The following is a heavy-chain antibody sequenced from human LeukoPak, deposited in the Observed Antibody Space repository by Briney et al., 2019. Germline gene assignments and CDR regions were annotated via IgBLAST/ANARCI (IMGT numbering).Heavy chain of an antibody. CDR2: MNPKSGNT. Sequence: ASVKVSCKASGYTFTSYDINWVRQATGQGLEWMGWMNPKSGNTGYAQKFQGRVTMTRNTSISTAYMELSSLRSEDTAVYYCARGRTVTIFGVVIISNYYYYYYMDVWGKGTTVTVSS. J-gene: IGHJ6*03. D-gene: IGHD3-3*01. CDR1: GYTFTSYD. CDR3: ARGRTVTIFGVVIISNYYYYYYMDV. V-gene: IGHV1-8*01.